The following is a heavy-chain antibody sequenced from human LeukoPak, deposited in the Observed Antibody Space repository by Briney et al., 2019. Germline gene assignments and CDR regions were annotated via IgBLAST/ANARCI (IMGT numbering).Heavy chain of an antibody. Sequence: GESLKISCKGSGYSFTSYWIAWVRQMPGKGLEWLGIIYPGDSDTRYSPSFQGQVTFSADKSINTAYLQWSSLKASDTAIYYCARRAVGATFDYWGQGTLVTVSS. D-gene: IGHD1-26*01. CDR3: ARRAVGATFDY. CDR1: GYSFTSYW. J-gene: IGHJ4*02. CDR2: IYPGDSDT. V-gene: IGHV5-51*01.